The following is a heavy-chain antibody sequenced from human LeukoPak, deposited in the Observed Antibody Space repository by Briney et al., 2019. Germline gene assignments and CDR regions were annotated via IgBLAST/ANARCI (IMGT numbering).Heavy chain of an antibody. V-gene: IGHV4-61*02. CDR2: IYTSGST. D-gene: IGHD3-22*01. CDR1: GGSISSGSYY. Sequence: PSQTLSLTCTVSGGSISSGSYYWSWIRQPAGKGLEWIGRIYTSGSTNYNPSLKSRVTISVDTSKNQFSLKLSSVTAADTAVYYCARAIPDYYDSSGYYWVDAFDIWGQGTMVTVSS. J-gene: IGHJ3*02. CDR3: ARAIPDYYDSSGYYWVDAFDI.